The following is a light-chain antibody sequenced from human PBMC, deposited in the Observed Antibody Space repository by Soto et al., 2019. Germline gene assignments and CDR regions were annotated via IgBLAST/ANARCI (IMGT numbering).Light chain of an antibody. CDR2: DVR. CDR3: TSYTSSSTLYV. CDR1: SSDVGGYNY. Sequence: ALTQPASVSGSPGQSITISCTGTSSDVGGYNYVSWYQQHPGKAPKLMIYDVRNRASGASNRFSGSKSGNTASLTISGLQAEDEADYYCTSYTSSSTLYVFGTGTKLTVL. V-gene: IGLV2-14*01. J-gene: IGLJ1*01.